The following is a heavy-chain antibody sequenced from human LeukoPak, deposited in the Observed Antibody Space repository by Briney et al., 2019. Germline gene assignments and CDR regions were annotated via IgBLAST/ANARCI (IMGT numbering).Heavy chain of an antibody. J-gene: IGHJ5*02. CDR1: GFTFSSYS. Sequence: GESLGLSCAASGFTFSSYSMNWVRQAPGKGLEWVSYISSASNTIYYADSVKGRFTISRDNAKNSLYLQMNSLRAEDTAMYYCARDGWFGDYNWFDPWGQGTLVTVSS. CDR2: ISSASNTI. D-gene: IGHD3-10*01. V-gene: IGHV3-48*01. CDR3: ARDGWFGDYNWFDP.